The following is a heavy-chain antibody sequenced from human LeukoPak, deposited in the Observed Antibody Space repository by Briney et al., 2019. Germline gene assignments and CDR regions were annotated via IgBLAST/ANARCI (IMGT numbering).Heavy chain of an antibody. D-gene: IGHD2-2*01. V-gene: IGHV3-21*01. J-gene: IGHJ4*02. CDR2: ISSSSSYI. CDR3: ARDLTVVVPAATRGDY. CDR1: GFTFSSYS. Sequence: GGSLRLSCAASGFTFSSYSMNWVRQAPGKGLEWVSSISSSSSYIYYADSVKGRFTISRDNAKNSLYLQMNSLRAEDTAVYYCARDLTVVVPAATRGDYWGQGTLVTVSS.